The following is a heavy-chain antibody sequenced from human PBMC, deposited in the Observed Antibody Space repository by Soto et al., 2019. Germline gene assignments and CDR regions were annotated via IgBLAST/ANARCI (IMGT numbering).Heavy chain of an antibody. V-gene: IGHV4-31*03. J-gene: IGHJ5*02. CDR3: LRGKDKDDSSFGHH. CDR2: IHYRGAT. Sequence: QLRLQESGPGLVEPSQTLSLICSVSDDSMRSGGYYWTWIRQLPGKGLQWLGFIHYRGATLYSPSLKSRVSISMQMSNNQFSLRLGSVTAADTAIYYCLRGKDKDDSSFGHHWGQGTPVTVSS. CDR1: DDSMRSGGYY. D-gene: IGHD6-6*01.